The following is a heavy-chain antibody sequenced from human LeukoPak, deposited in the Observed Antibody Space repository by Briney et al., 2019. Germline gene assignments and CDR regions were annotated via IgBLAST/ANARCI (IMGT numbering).Heavy chain of an antibody. CDR3: ARLRIDLNWFDP. CDR2: ISSSSSYI. CDR1: GFTFSSYS. J-gene: IGHJ5*02. V-gene: IGHV3-21*01. D-gene: IGHD3-16*02. Sequence: GGSLRLSCAASGFTFSSYSMNWVRQAPGKGLEWVSSISSSSSYIYYADSVKGRFTISRDNAKNSLYLQMNSLRAEDTAVYYCARLRIDLNWFDPWGQGTLVTVSS.